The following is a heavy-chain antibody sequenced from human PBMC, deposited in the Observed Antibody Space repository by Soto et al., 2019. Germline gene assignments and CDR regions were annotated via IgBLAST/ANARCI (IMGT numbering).Heavy chain of an antibody. D-gene: IGHD3-22*01. J-gene: IGHJ4*02. CDR3: ARSTANNFDPSGYEAY. CDR1: GYSFTNYW. V-gene: IGHV5-51*01. Sequence: EVQLVQSGAEVKKPGESLKVSCKGSGYSFTNYWIAWVRQMPGKGLAWVGIIYPGDSDTRYSPSFQGQVTISVDTSISTAVLQWSSLKASATAMYYSARSTANNFDPSGYEAYWGRGTLVPVSS. CDR2: IYPGDSDT.